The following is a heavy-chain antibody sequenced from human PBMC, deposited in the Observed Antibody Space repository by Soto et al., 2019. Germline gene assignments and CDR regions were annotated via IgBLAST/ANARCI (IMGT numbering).Heavy chain of an antibody. D-gene: IGHD3-10*01. Sequence: SETLSLTCTVSGGSISSGDYYWSWIRQPPGKGLEWIGYIYYSGSTYYNPSLKSRVTISVDTSKNQFSLKLSSVTAADTAVYYCASELRTRHNYYGSSNNWFDPWGQGTLVTSPQ. CDR1: GGSISSGDYY. CDR3: ASELRTRHNYYGSSNNWFDP. V-gene: IGHV4-30-4*01. J-gene: IGHJ5*02. CDR2: IYYSGST.